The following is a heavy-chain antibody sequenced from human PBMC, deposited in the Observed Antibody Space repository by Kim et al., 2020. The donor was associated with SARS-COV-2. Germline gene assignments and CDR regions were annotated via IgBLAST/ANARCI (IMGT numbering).Heavy chain of an antibody. CDR3: AAGDTAMVRY. Sequence: SVKVSCKASGGTFSSYAISWVRQAPGQGLEWMGGIIPMFGTANYAQKFQGRVTIIADESTSTAYMELSRLRSDDTAVYYCAAGDTAMVRYWGQGTLVTVSS. V-gene: IGHV1-69*13. CDR1: GGTFSSYA. CDR2: IIPMFGTA. D-gene: IGHD5-18*01. J-gene: IGHJ4*02.